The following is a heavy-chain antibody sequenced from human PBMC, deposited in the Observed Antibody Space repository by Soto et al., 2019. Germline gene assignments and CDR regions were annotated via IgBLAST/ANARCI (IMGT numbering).Heavy chain of an antibody. J-gene: IGHJ6*02. CDR1: GYSFTSYW. V-gene: IGHV5-51*03. D-gene: IGHD3-3*01. CDR3: ARVHDFWSGYHLRYYYYGMDV. Sequence: PGESLKISCKGSGYSFTSYWIGWVRQMPGKGLEWMGIIYPGDSDTRYSPSFQGQVTISADKSISTAYLQWSSLEASDTAMYYCARVHDFWSGYHLRYYYYGMDVWGQGTTVTVSS. CDR2: IYPGDSDT.